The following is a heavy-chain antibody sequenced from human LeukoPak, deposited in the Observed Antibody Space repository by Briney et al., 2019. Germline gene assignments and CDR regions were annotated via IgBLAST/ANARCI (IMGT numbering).Heavy chain of an antibody. V-gene: IGHV3-11*04. J-gene: IGHJ5*02. CDR1: GFTFSDYY. CDR2: ISSSGSTI. D-gene: IGHD4-17*01. CDR3: VRDLGTTVTSRGTFDP. Sequence: PGGSLRLSCAASGFTFSDYYMSWIRQAPGKGLEWVSYISSSGSTIYYADSVEGRFTISRDNAKNSLYLQMNSLRAEDTAVYYCVRDLGTTVTSRGTFDPWGQGTLVTVSS.